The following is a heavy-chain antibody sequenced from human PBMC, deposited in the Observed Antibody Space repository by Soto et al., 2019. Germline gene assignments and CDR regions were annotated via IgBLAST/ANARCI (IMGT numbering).Heavy chain of an antibody. CDR2: ITLSGSST. J-gene: IGHJ4*02. CDR3: AKQNGGSTRWFSDF. Sequence: EVQLLESGGGLVQPGGSLRLSCAASGSTFRNYAMSWVRQAPGKGLEWVSDITLSGSSTYYADSVKGRFTISRDNSNNNLFLHMSSLRAEDTAIYYCAKQNGGSTRWFSDFWGQGTLVTVSS. CDR1: GSTFRNYA. D-gene: IGHD2-15*01. V-gene: IGHV3-23*01.